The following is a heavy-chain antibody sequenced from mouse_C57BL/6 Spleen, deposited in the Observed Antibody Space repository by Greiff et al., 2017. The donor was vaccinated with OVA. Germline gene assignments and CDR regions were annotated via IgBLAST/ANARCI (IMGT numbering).Heavy chain of an antibody. CDR3: ARSGGSSSYFDY. CDR1: GYTFTSYW. Sequence: VQLQQPGAELVRPGSSVKLSCKASGYTFTSYWMHWVKQRPIQGLEWIGNIDPSDSETHYNQKFKDKATLTVDKSSSTAYMQLSSLTSEDSAVYYCARSGGSSSYFDYWGQGTTLTVSS. D-gene: IGHD1-1*01. V-gene: IGHV1-52*01. J-gene: IGHJ2*01. CDR2: IDPSDSET.